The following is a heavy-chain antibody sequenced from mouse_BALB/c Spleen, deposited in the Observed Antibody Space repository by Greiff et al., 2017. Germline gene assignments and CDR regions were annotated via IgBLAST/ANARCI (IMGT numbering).Heavy chain of an antibody. CDR2: IYPGNSDT. D-gene: IGHD1-1*01. V-gene: IGHV1-5*01. CDR1: GYTFTSYW. J-gene: IGHJ2*01. Sequence: EVQLQQSGTVLARPGASVKMSCKASGYTFTSYWMHWVKQRPGQGLEWIGAIYPGNSDTSYNQKFKGKAKLSAVTSTSTAYMELSSLTNEDSAVYYCTKYYYGSSYYDYWGQGTTLTVSS. CDR3: TKYYYGSSYYDY.